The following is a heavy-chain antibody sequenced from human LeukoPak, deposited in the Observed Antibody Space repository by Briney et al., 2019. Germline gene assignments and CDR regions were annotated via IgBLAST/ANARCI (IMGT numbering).Heavy chain of an antibody. Sequence: PGGSLRLSCVASGFTFSSYSMNWVRQAPGKGLEWVSSISSSSSYIYYADSVKGRFTISRDNSKNTLYLQMNSLRAEDTAVYYCAKGPRYSGSYPPDYWGQGTLVTVSS. CDR3: AKGPRYSGSYPPDY. CDR2: ISSSSSYI. D-gene: IGHD1-26*01. V-gene: IGHV3-21*04. J-gene: IGHJ4*02. CDR1: GFTFSSYS.